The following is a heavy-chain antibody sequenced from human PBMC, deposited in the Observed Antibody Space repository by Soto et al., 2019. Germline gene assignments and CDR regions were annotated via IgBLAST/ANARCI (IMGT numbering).Heavy chain of an antibody. CDR2: IYYRGST. D-gene: IGHD3-10*01. V-gene: IGHV4-61*01. CDR3: ARGNYGSGSYYNVDWFDP. J-gene: IGHJ5*02. Sequence: QVQLQESGPGLVKPSETLSLTCTVSGGSVSSGSYYWSWIRQPPGKGLEWIGYIYYRGSTNYNPSLKSRVTISVDTSKNQFSLKMSAVTAADTAVYPCARGNYGSGSYYNVDWFDPWGQGTLVTFSP. CDR1: GGSVSSGSYY.